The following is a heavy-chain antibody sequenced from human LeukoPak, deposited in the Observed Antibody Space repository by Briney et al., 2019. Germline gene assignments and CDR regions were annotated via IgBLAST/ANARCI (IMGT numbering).Heavy chain of an antibody. CDR3: ARARDIVVVVAVGWFDP. J-gene: IGHJ5*02. CDR1: GGSISSGSYY. V-gene: IGHV4-61*02. Sequence: SETLSLTCTVSGGSISSGSYYWSWIRQPAGKGLEWIGRIYTSGSTNYNPSLKSRVTISLDTSKNEFSLKLSSVTAADTAVYYCARARDIVVVVAVGWFDPWGQGTLVTVSS. CDR2: IYTSGST. D-gene: IGHD2-15*01.